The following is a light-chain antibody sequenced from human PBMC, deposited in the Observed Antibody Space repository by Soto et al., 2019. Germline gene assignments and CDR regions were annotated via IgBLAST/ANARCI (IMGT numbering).Light chain of an antibody. CDR2: LDSDGSH. CDR1: SGHSSYA. V-gene: IGLV4-69*01. Sequence: QPVLTQSPSASASLGASVKLTFTLSSGHSSYAIAWHQQQPEKGPRYLMKLDSDGSHTKGDAIPDRFSGSSSGAERYLTISSLQSEDEAHYYCQTCGTGIHVVFSGGTKLTVL. J-gene: IGLJ2*01. CDR3: QTCGTGIHVV.